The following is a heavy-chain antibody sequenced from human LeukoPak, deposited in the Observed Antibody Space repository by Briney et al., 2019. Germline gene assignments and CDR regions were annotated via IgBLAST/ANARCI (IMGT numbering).Heavy chain of an antibody. CDR2: INTNGGGT. V-gene: IGHV1-46*01. D-gene: IGHD5-12*01. Sequence: ASVKVSCKASEYTFTYYHMHWVRQAPGQGLEWMGMINTNGGGTSYAQNFQGRVTLTTDTSTSTVHMELSSLRSEDMAIYYCAISPGYSYGNPLDFWGQGTLVTVSS. CDR3: AISPGYSYGNPLDF. J-gene: IGHJ4*02. CDR1: EYTFTYYH.